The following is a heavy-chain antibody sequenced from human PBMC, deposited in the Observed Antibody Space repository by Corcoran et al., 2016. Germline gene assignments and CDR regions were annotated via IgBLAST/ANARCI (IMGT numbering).Heavy chain of an antibody. V-gene: IGHV4-39*07. D-gene: IGHD3-3*01. Sequence: QLQLQESGPGLVKPSETLSLTCTVSGGSISSSSYYWGWIRQPPGKGLEWIGSIYYSGSTYYNPSLKSRVTISVDTSKNQFSLKLSSVTAADTAVYYWARYGYYDFWSGYYSTFDYWGQGTLVTVSS. CDR2: IYYSGST. J-gene: IGHJ4*02. CDR3: ARYGYYDFWSGYYSTFDY. CDR1: GGSISSSSYY.